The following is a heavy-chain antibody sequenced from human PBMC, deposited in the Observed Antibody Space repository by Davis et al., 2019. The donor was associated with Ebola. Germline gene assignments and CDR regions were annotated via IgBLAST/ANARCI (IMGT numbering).Heavy chain of an antibody. V-gene: IGHV3-30*03. D-gene: IGHD2-2*01. Sequence: GGSLRLSCAASGFTFSSYGMHWVRQAPGKGLEWVAVISYDGSNKYYADSVKGRFTISRDNSKNTLYLQMNSLRAEDTAVYYCARDRGSGCGGTTCYHRFDPWGQGTLVTVSS. CDR3: ARDRGSGCGGTTCYHRFDP. CDR2: ISYDGSNK. J-gene: IGHJ5*02. CDR1: GFTFSSYG.